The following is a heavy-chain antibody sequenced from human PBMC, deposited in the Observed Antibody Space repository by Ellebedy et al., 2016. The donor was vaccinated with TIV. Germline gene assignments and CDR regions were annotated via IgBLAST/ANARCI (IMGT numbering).Heavy chain of an antibody. CDR3: ARVDIVVVVAARPYNWFDP. CDR2: ISAYNGNT. V-gene: IGHV1-18*01. J-gene: IGHJ5*02. D-gene: IGHD2-15*01. CDR1: GYTFTSYG. Sequence: ASVKVSXKASGYTFTSYGISWVRQAPGQGLEWMGWISAYNGNTNYAQKLQGRVTMTTDTSTSTAYMELRSLRSDDTAVYYCARVDIVVVVAARPYNWFDPWGQGTLVTVSS.